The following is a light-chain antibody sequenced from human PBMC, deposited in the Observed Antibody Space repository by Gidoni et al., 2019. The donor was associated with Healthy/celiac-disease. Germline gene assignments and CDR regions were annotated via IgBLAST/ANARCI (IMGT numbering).Light chain of an antibody. J-gene: IGKJ4*01. Sequence: ELVLTQSPATLSLSPGERATLSCRASQSVSSYFAWYQQKPGQSPRLLIYDASNRATGIPARFSGSGSGTDFTLTISILEPEDFAVYYCQQRSNWPTFGGXTKVEIK. V-gene: IGKV3-11*01. CDR2: DAS. CDR3: QQRSNWPT. CDR1: QSVSSY.